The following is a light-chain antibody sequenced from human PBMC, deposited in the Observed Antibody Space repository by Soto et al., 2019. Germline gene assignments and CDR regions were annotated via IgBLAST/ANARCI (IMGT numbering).Light chain of an antibody. V-gene: IGLV2-14*01. Sequence: QSALPQPASVSGSPGQSITISCTVTSIDVGGYDYVSWYQQHPGEVPKLIIFEVSSRPAWISNRFSASKSGNTASLTISGLQAEDEADYYCSSYTTSSSYVFGTGTRSPS. CDR2: EVS. CDR3: SSYTTSSSYV. CDR1: SIDVGGYDY. J-gene: IGLJ1*01.